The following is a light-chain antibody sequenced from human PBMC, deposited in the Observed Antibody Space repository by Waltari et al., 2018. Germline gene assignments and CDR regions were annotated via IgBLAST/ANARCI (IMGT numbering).Light chain of an antibody. J-gene: IGLJ2*01. CDR1: GSNLRDVSD. CDR2: GID. Sequence: QSVLTQPPSASAAPGQRVPLSLTGSGSNLRDVSDVHRYRQLPGKAPTLLIYGIDTRPPGVPDRFSGSQYGTSASLAIAGLQADDEGDYYCQSYDVSLSVVFGGGTKLTVL. CDR3: QSYDVSLSVV. V-gene: IGLV1-40*01.